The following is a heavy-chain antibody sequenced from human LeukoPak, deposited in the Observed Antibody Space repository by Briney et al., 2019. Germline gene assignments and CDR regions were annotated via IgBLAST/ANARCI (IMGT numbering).Heavy chain of an antibody. Sequence: GASVKVSCKASGYTFTSYYLHSVRQAPGQGLEWVGIINPSGGCTSNEQTLQGRGTKTTDTSTSTANMELRSLRFDDTDVYYCARGAPGNTPYYYDSSGYYGRWDYWGQGTLVTVSS. V-gene: IGHV1-46*04. J-gene: IGHJ4*02. CDR2: INPSGGCT. CDR3: ARGAPGNTPYYYDSSGYYGRWDY. D-gene: IGHD3-22*01. CDR1: GYTFTSYY.